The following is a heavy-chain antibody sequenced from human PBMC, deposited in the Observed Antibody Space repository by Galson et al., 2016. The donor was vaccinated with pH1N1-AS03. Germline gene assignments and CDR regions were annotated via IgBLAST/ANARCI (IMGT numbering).Heavy chain of an antibody. D-gene: IGHD2-15*01. J-gene: IGHJ3*02. V-gene: IGHV6-1*01. CDR3: ARGRYSGFDI. CDR2: TYWRSNRYI. CDR1: GDSVSSNIDA. Sequence: CAISGDSVSSNIDAWNWISHSPSRGLEWLGRTYWRSNRYIDYALSLKSRITINPDTSKNQFSLQLTSVIPDDTAVYYCARGRYSGFDIWGQGAKVTVSS.